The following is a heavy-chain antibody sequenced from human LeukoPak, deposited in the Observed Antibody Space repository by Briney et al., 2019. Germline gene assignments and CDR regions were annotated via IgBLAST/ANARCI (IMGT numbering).Heavy chain of an antibody. V-gene: IGHV3-23*01. CDR2: ISGSGGST. D-gene: IGHD3-3*01. J-gene: IGHJ6*02. CDR3: ARAITIFAPRRYGMDV. CDR1: GFTFGSYA. Sequence: GGSLRLSCAASGFTFGSYAMSWVRQAPGKGLEWVSAISGSGGSTYYADSVKGRFTISRDNSKNTLYLQMNSLRAEDTAVYYCARAITIFAPRRYGMDVWGQGTTVTVSS.